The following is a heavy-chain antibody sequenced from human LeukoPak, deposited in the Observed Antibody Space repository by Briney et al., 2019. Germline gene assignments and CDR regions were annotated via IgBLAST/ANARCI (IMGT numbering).Heavy chain of an antibody. CDR3: AKVKVVGDYNWFFDL. J-gene: IGHJ2*01. CDR1: GFTFSSYA. Sequence: GGSLRLSCAASGFTFSSYAMSWVRQAPGKGLEWVSAIVGSGASTYYADSVKGRFTISRDNSRNTLHLQMNSLRAEDTAIYHCAKVKVVGDYNWFFDLWCRGTLVPVSS. V-gene: IGHV3-23*01. CDR2: IVGSGAST. D-gene: IGHD4-17*01.